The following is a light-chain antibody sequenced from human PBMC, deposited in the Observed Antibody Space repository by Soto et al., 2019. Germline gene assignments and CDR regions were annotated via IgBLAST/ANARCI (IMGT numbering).Light chain of an antibody. V-gene: IGKV4-1*01. Sequence: DMAMPQSPRSLAVPLGERAPIYCTARQSAAYSSNNKSYLAWLQHKPGRPPKLLISWASTRASGVPARFIGSGSGTDFTLTISSLQSEDVAVYYCQQYYSPPMTFGQGTRLEIK. J-gene: IGKJ5*01. CDR1: QSAAYSSNNKSY. CDR2: WAS. CDR3: QQYYSPPMT.